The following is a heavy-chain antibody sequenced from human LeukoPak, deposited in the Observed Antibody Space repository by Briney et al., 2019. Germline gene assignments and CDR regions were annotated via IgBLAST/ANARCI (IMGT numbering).Heavy chain of an antibody. CDR2: ISAYNGNT. D-gene: IGHD3-9*01. J-gene: IGHJ3*02. CDR1: GYTFTSYG. CDR3: ARDSKRGRYFDWLLYGDAFDI. V-gene: IGHV1-18*01. Sequence: ASVKVSCKASGYTFTSYGISWVRQAPGQGLEWMGCISAYNGNTNYAQKLQGRVTMTTDTSTSTAYMELRSLRSDDTAVYYCARDSKRGRYFDWLLYGDAFDIWGQGTMVTVSS.